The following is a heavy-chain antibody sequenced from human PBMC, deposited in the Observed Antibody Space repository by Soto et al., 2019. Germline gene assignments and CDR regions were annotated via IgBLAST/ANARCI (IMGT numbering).Heavy chain of an antibody. CDR3: AREVFRLGGYDYLTFDY. J-gene: IGHJ4*02. V-gene: IGHV4-30-4*01. CDR2: IYYSGST. D-gene: IGHD5-12*01. CDR1: GGSISSGDYY. Sequence: TLSLTCTASGGSISSGDYYWSWIRQPPGKGLEWIGYIYYSGSTYYNPSLKSRVTISVDTSKNQFSLKLSSVTAADTAVYYCAREVFRLGGYDYLTFDYWGQGTLVTVSS.